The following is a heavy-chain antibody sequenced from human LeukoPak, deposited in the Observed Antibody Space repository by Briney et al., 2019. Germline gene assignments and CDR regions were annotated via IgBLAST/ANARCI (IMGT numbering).Heavy chain of an antibody. V-gene: IGHV1-69*01. CDR2: IIPIFGTA. D-gene: IGHD3-10*01. CDR1: GGTFSSYA. Sequence: SVKVSCKASGGTFSSYAISWVRQAPGQGLEWMGGIIPIFGTANYAQKFQGRVTITADESTSTAYMELSSLRSEDTAVYYCARVGGSDLEYYYYYMDVWGKGTTVTVSS. J-gene: IGHJ6*03. CDR3: ARVGGSDLEYYYYYMDV.